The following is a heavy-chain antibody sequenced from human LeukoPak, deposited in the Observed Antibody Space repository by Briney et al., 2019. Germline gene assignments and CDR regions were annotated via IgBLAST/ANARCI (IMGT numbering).Heavy chain of an antibody. J-gene: IGHJ4*02. V-gene: IGHV3-23*01. Sequence: GGSLRLSCAVSGFTFSSYAMSWVRQAPGKGLELVSAISGSGGSTYYADSVKGRFTISRDKSKNTLYLQMSSLRAEETDVYYCAKPKGFSYGYLASYFDYWGQGTLVTVSS. CDR1: GFTFSSYA. CDR3: AKPKGFSYGYLASYFDY. CDR2: ISGSGGST. D-gene: IGHD5-18*01.